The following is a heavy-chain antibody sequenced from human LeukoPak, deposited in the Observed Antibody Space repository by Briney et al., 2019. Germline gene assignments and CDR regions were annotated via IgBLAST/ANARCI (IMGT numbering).Heavy chain of an antibody. CDR1: GINVSSNY. CDR3: VTSTGQQFIPYDY. Sequence: QPGGSLRLSRAASGINVSSNYMTWIRQAPGKGLEWVSLIYGGDAAYYAESVRGRFMISRDNLKNTLFLQMNSLRVEDTAAYYCVTSTGQQFIPYDYWGQGTHVTVSS. D-gene: IGHD6-13*01. V-gene: IGHV3-66*02. CDR2: IYGGDAA. J-gene: IGHJ4*02.